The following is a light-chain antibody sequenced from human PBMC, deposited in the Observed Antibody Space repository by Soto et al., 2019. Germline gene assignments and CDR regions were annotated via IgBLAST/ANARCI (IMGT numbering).Light chain of an antibody. Sequence: EFVLTQSPGTLSLSPGERATLSCRASQTARNNYLAWYKQKPGQAPRLLIYDASSRATGIADRFSGGGSETDFSLAISRLEPEDFAVYCCQQFSSYTLTFCGGTKVEVK. CDR1: QTARNNY. J-gene: IGKJ4*01. CDR3: QQFSSYTLT. V-gene: IGKV3-20*01. CDR2: DAS.